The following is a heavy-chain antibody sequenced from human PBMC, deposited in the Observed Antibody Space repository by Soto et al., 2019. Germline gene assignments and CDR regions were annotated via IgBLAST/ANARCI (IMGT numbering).Heavy chain of an antibody. CDR3: AKDLRQNRGGYDY. D-gene: IGHD3-22*01. CDR2: ISDSGGST. Sequence: EVQLLESGGGLVQPGGSLRLSCAASGFTFSTYAMSWVRQAPGKGLEWVSVISDSGGSTYYADSVKGRFTISRDNSKNTLYLQMNILRAEDTAVYYCAKDLRQNRGGYDYWGQGTLVTVSS. V-gene: IGHV3-23*01. J-gene: IGHJ4*02. CDR1: GFTFSTYA.